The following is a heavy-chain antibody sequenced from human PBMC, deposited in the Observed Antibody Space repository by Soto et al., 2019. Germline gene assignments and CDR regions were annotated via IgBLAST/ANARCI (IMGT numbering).Heavy chain of an antibody. Sequence: QITLKESGPTLVTPTQTLTLTCTFSGFSLTTYGVGVGWIRQPPGKALECLALIYWDDDRRYSPSLKSRLSITKDTSTNQVVLNMTNVDPVDTATYFCAHRRSDNSSLWDSGTFDVWGQGTMVTVSS. D-gene: IGHD3-22*01. CDR3: AHRRSDNSSLWDSGTFDV. CDR1: GFSLTTYGVG. V-gene: IGHV2-5*02. J-gene: IGHJ3*01. CDR2: IYWDDDR.